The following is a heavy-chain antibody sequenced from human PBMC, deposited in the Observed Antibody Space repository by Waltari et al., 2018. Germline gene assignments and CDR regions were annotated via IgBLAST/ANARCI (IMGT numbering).Heavy chain of an antibody. D-gene: IGHD2-15*01. CDR1: GFTFSSND. J-gene: IGHJ6*02. CDR3: ATISSVAIH. CDR2: ISSTVDT. V-gene: IGHV3-13*01. Sequence: EVQLVESGGGLVQPGGSLRLSCAASGFTFSSNDMHWVRQATGKGLEWFSAISSTVDTYYAASVRCRFTISRENAQRSVYLQMNSLRVGDTALYYCATISSVAIHWGQGTTVTVSS.